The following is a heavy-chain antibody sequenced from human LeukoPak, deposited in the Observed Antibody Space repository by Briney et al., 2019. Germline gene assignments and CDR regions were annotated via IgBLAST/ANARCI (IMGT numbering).Heavy chain of an antibody. D-gene: IGHD3-22*01. J-gene: IGHJ5*02. V-gene: IGHV4-34*01. Sequence: SETLSLTCAVYGGSFSGYYWSWIRQPPGKGLEWIGEINHSGSTNYNPSLKSRVTISVDTSKNQFSLKLSSVTAADTAVYYCARRKRAIFLSGYYSGNWFDPWGQGTLVTVSS. CDR3: ARRKRAIFLSGYYSGNWFDP. CDR1: GGSFSGYY. CDR2: INHSGST.